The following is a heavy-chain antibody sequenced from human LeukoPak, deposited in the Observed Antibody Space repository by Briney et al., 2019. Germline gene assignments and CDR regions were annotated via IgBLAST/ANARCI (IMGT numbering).Heavy chain of an antibody. D-gene: IGHD1-7*01. Sequence: SQTLSLTCTVSGGSISSGGYYWSWIRQHPGKGLEWIGYIYYSGSTYYNPSLKSRVTISVDTSKNQFSLKLSSVTAADTAVYYCARDPAGTTGSFDYWGQGTLVTVSS. CDR2: IYYSGST. J-gene: IGHJ4*02. V-gene: IGHV4-31*03. CDR3: ARDPAGTTGSFDY. CDR1: GGSISSGGYY.